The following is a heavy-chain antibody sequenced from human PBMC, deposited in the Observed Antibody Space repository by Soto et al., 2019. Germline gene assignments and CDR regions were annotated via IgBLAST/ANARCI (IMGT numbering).Heavy chain of an antibody. V-gene: IGHV1-2*02. D-gene: IGHD6-6*01. CDR2: INHNSGGT. CDR1: GYPFTPYY. CDR3: ARIEGSASSTGD. J-gene: IGHJ1*01. Sequence: QVQLVQSGAEVKQPGASVRVSCKASGYPFTPYYIHWVRQAPGQGLEWMGYINHNSGGTIYAQKFVGRITITSDTSINTAYVDLHRLTSDDTAVYYCARIEGSASSTGDWGQGTLVTVSS.